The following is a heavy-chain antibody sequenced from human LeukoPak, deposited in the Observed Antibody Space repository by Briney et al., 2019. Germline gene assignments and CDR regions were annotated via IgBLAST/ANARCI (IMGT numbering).Heavy chain of an antibody. Sequence: GASVKVSCKASGYTFTGYYMHWVRQAPGQGLEWMGWINPNSGGTNYAQKFQGRVTMTRDTSISTAYMELSRLRSDDTAVYYCARIHSGIQLFPYEAYNYYMDVWGKGTTVTVSS. CDR3: ARIHSGIQLFPYEAYNYYMDV. D-gene: IGHD5-18*01. V-gene: IGHV1-2*02. CDR2: INPNSGGT. J-gene: IGHJ6*03. CDR1: GYTFTGYY.